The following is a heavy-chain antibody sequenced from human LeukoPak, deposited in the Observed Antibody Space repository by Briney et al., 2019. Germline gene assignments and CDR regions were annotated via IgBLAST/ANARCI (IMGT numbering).Heavy chain of an antibody. D-gene: IGHD4-17*01. Sequence: SETLSLTCTVSGDSIISVDFYWSWIRQPPGKALEWIGFIYYSGSTYYNPSLKSRVSISVDTSKNQFSLKLSSVTAADTAVYYCARGGATTVTDHWYNWFDPWGQGTLVTVSS. CDR1: GDSIISVDFY. V-gene: IGHV4-30-4*01. J-gene: IGHJ5*02. CDR3: ARGGATTVTDHWYNWFDP. CDR2: IYYSGST.